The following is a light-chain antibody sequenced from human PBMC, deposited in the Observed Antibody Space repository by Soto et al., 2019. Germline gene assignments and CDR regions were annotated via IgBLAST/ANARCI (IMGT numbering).Light chain of an antibody. CDR3: QQRTNWLT. CDR2: DAS. V-gene: IGKV3-11*01. Sequence: EIVLTQSPATLSLSPGERVTLSCRASQNVSTYLAWYQQKPGQAPRLLIYDASDRATGIPARFSGGGSGTDFPLTISSLEPEDSAVYYCQQRTNWLTFGPGTKVDIK. J-gene: IGKJ3*01. CDR1: QNVSTY.